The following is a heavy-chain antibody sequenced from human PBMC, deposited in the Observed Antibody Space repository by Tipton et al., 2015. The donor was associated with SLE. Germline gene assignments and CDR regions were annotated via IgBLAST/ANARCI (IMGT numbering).Heavy chain of an antibody. CDR3: ARALNWNYPFDS. V-gene: IGHV4-31*11. CDR2: MYYTGGT. Sequence: TLSLTCAVYGGSFSGYYWSWIRQHPERGLEWIGYMYYTGGTSYNPSLKSRVTILGDTSKNQFSLNMNFVTAADTAVYFCARALNWNYPFDSWGQGALVTVSS. J-gene: IGHJ4*02. D-gene: IGHD1-7*01. CDR1: GGSFSGYY.